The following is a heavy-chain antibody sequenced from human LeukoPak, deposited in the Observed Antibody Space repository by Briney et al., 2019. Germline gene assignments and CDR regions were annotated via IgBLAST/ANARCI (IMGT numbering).Heavy chain of an antibody. J-gene: IGHJ4*02. V-gene: IGHV4-39*01. CDR1: GGSISSSSYY. D-gene: IGHD3-22*01. CDR2: IYYSGST. CDR3: ARHSGYDTLDY. Sequence: SETLSLTCTVSGGSISSSSYYWGWIRQPPGKGLEWIGSIYYSGSTYYNPSLRSRVTISVDTSKNQFSLKLSSVTAADTAVYYCARHSGYDTLDYWGQGTLVTASS.